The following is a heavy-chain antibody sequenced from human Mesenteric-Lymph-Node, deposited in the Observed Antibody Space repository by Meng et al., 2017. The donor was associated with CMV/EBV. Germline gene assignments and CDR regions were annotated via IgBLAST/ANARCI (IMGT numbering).Heavy chain of an antibody. Sequence: CDASGYIFFGYYMHWVRQAPGQGLVWMGWINPNSGATTYAQKFQGRVTVTRDTSISTAYMELTRLRSDDTAMYYCARASPAGYWYFDLWGRGTLVTVSS. V-gene: IGHV1-2*02. CDR3: ARASPAGYWYFDL. D-gene: IGHD2-2*01. CDR1: GYIFFGYY. CDR2: INPNSGAT. J-gene: IGHJ2*01.